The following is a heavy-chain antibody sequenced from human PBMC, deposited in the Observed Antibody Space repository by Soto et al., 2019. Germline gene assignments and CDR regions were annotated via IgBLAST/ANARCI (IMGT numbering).Heavy chain of an antibody. CDR1: GFGVSSNY. Sequence: EVQLVESGGDLVQPGGSLRLSCAASGFGVSSNYMSWVRQAPGKGLEWVSVIYSGGNTYYADSVKDRFTISRHDSENILYLQMNSLRTEDTAFYFCARGDDEGVEGWFDPWGQGTLVTVSS. CDR2: IYSGGNT. J-gene: IGHJ5*02. D-gene: IGHD2-8*01. CDR3: ARGDDEGVEGWFDP. V-gene: IGHV3-53*04.